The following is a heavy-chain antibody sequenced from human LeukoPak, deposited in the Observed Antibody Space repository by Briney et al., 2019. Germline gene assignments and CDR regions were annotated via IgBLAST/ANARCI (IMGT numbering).Heavy chain of an antibody. Sequence: GGSLRLSCAASGFTFSSYGMHWVRQAPVKGLEWVAVIWYDGSNKYYADSVKGRFTISRDNSKNTLYLQMNSLRAEDTAVYYCARVVAAAGIDYWGQGTLVTVSS. CDR1: GFTFSSYG. D-gene: IGHD6-13*01. J-gene: IGHJ4*02. CDR3: ARVVAAAGIDY. V-gene: IGHV3-33*01. CDR2: IWYDGSNK.